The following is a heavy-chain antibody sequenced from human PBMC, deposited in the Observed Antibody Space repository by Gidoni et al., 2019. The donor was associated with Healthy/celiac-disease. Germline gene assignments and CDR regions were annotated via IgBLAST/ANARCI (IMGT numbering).Heavy chain of an antibody. CDR3: AGTYCSGGSCYSPPDY. V-gene: IGHV3-21*01. J-gene: IGHJ4*02. D-gene: IGHD2-15*01. Sequence: EVQLVESGGGLVKPVGSLRLSCAASGFTFSSYSMNWVSSISSSSSYIYYADSVKGRFTISRDNAKNSLYLQMNSLSAEDTAVYYCAGTYCSGGSCYSPPDYWGQGTLVTVSS. CDR2: ISSSSSYI. CDR1: GFTFSSYS.